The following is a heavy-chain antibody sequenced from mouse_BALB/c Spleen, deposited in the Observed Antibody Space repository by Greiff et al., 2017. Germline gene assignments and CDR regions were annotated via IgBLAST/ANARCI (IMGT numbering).Heavy chain of an antibody. CDR3: VRHDYGKFAY. CDR1: GFTFNTYA. Sequence: VMLVESGGGLVQPKGSLKLSCAASGFTFNTYAMNWVRQAPGKGLEWVARIRSKSNNYATYYADSVKDRFTISSDDSQSMLYLQMNNLKTEDTAMYYCVRHDYGKFAYWGQGTLVTVSA. CDR2: IRSKSNNYAT. V-gene: IGHV10-1*02. D-gene: IGHD2-1*01. J-gene: IGHJ3*01.